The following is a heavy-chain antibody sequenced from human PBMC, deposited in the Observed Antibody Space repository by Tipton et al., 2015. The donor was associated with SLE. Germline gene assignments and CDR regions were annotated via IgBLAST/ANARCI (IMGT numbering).Heavy chain of an antibody. D-gene: IGHD6-13*01. CDR3: ARVGSSSWSFDY. Sequence: TLSLTCTVSGGSISSTIYYWGWIRQPPGKGLEWIASIYYSEHTNYNPSLKSRVTISVDTSKNQFSLKLSSVTAADTAVYYCARVGSSSWSFDYWGQGALVTVSS. J-gene: IGHJ4*02. CDR2: IYYSEHT. V-gene: IGHV4-39*07. CDR1: GGSISSTIYY.